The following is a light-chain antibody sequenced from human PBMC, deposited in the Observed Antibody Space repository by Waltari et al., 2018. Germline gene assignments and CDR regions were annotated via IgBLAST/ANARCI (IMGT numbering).Light chain of an antibody. V-gene: IGLV2-11*01. J-gene: IGLJ2*01. Sequence: QSALTQPRSVSGSPGQSVTFSCTGTSSAVGAYTYVSWYHLHPGKVPKLILYDVDKRPSGVPDRFSGSKAGNTASLTISGLQTEDEADYYCCSYAGRYTSVFGGGTKVTVL. CDR2: DVD. CDR3: CSYAGRYTSV. CDR1: SSAVGAYTY.